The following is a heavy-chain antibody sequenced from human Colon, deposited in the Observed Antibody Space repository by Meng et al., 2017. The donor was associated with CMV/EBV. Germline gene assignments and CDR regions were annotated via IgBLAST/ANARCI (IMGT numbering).Heavy chain of an antibody. V-gene: IGHV3-9*01. Sequence: SLKISCAASGITFADYVMHWVRQVPGKGLEWVSGISWNSGDIHYADSVKGRFTISRDNSKNTLYLQMNSLRAEDTAVYYCARDPNDYGDYVFDYWGQGTLVTVSS. D-gene: IGHD4-17*01. CDR2: ISWNSGDI. CDR1: GITFADYV. J-gene: IGHJ4*02. CDR3: ARDPNDYGDYVFDY.